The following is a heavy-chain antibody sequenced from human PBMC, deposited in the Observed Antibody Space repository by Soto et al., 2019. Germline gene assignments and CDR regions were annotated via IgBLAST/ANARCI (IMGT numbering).Heavy chain of an antibody. CDR1: GDGFTNCA. V-gene: IGHV1-8*01. Sequence: GASVKASWKACGDGFTNCAMKWVRHVTGQGLEWLGWMNPNSGHTGYAQKFQGRVTMTRDTSRSTAYMELSSLTSEDTAVYYCARCGSYYSEPFDYWGQGTPVTVSS. CDR3: ARCGSYYSEPFDY. D-gene: IGHD1-26*01. J-gene: IGHJ4*02. CDR2: MNPNSGHT.